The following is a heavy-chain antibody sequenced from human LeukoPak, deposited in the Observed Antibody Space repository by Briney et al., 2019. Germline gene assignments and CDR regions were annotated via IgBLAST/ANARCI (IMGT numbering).Heavy chain of an antibody. D-gene: IGHD6-13*01. CDR1: GFTFSSYS. CDR2: ISSSSSYI. Sequence: GGSPRLSCAASGFTFSSYSMNWVRKVPGKGLEWVSSISSSSSYIYYADSVKGRFTISRDNAKNSLYLQMNSLRAEDTAVYYCARDYSETDAFDIWGQGTMVTVSS. CDR3: ARDYSETDAFDI. V-gene: IGHV3-21*01. J-gene: IGHJ3*02.